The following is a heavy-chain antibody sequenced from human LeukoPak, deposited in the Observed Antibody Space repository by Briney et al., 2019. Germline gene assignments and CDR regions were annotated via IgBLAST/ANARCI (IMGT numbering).Heavy chain of an antibody. Sequence: GGSLRLSCAASGFTFSSYSMNWVRQAPGKGLEWVSSISSSSSYIYYADSVKGRFTISRDISENTLYLQMNSLRAEDTAVYYCAHGGLYYLDYWGQGTLVTVSS. CDR1: GFTFSSYS. CDR2: ISSSSSYI. CDR3: AHGGLYYLDY. V-gene: IGHV3-21*04. D-gene: IGHD3-10*01. J-gene: IGHJ4*02.